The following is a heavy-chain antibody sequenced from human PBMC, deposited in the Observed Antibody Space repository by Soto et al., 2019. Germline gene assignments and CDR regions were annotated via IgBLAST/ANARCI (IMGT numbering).Heavy chain of an antibody. CDR3: ARVQGFTIFGPPHY. CDR1: GFTFSSYG. V-gene: IGHV3-33*01. J-gene: IGHJ4*02. D-gene: IGHD3-3*01. CDR2: IWYDGSNK. Sequence: CAASGFTFSSYGMHWVRQAPGKGLEWVAVIWYDGSNKYYADSVKGRFTISRDNSKNTLYLQMNSLRAEDTAVYYCARVQGFTIFGPPHYWGQGTLVTVSS.